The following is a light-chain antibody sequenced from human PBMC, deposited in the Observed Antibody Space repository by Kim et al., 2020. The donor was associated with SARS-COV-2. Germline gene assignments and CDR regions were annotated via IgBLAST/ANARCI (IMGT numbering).Light chain of an antibody. CDR1: NIGRKS. V-gene: IGLV3-21*04. CDR2: YDS. CDR3: QVWDSSSDHVV. J-gene: IGLJ2*01. Sequence: QGTTARITCGGNNIGRKSVPWYQQKPGQAPVLVIYYDSDRPSGIPERFSGSNSGNTATLTISRVEAGDEADYYCQVWDSSSDHVVFGGGTQLTVL.